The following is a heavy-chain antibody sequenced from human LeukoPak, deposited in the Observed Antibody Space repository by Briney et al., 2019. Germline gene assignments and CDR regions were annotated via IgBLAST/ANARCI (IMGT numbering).Heavy chain of an antibody. CDR2: IYYSGST. V-gene: IGHV4-59*01. CDR1: GGSISSYY. J-gene: IGHJ4*02. Sequence: SETLSLTCTVSGGSISSYYWSWIRQPPGKGLEWIGYIYYSGSTNYNPSLKSRVAISVDTSKNQFSLKLSSVTAADTAVYYCARADDYGDYNHYFDYWGQGTLVTVSS. CDR3: ARADDYGDYNHYFDY. D-gene: IGHD4-17*01.